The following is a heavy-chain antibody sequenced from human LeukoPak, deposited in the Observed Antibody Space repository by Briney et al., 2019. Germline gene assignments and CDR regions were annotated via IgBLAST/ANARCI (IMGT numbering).Heavy chain of an antibody. J-gene: IGHJ3*02. Sequence: VASVKVTCKASGYTFTSYDINWVRQATGQGLEWMGWMNPNSGNTGYAQKFQGRVTMTRNTSISTAYMELSSLGSEDTAVYYCARVAGSYYDFWSGYFFTRHHFDIWGQGTMVTVSS. V-gene: IGHV1-8*01. CDR3: ARVAGSYYDFWSGYFFTRHHFDI. CDR1: GYTFTSYD. D-gene: IGHD3-3*01. CDR2: MNPNSGNT.